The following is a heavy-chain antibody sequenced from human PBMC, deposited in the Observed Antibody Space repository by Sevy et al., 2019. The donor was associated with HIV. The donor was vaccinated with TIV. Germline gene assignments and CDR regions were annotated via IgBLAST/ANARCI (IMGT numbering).Heavy chain of an antibody. CDR1: GGSFSGYY. CDR3: ARGRRGGYDFWSGYSGYYYGMDV. J-gene: IGHJ6*02. Sequence: SETLSLTCAVYGGSFSGYYWSWIRQPPGKGLEWIGEINDSGSTNYNPSLKSRVTISVDTSKNQFSLKLSSVTAADTAVYYCARGRRGGYDFWSGYSGYYYGMDVWGQGTTVTVSS. D-gene: IGHD3-3*01. V-gene: IGHV4-34*01. CDR2: INDSGST.